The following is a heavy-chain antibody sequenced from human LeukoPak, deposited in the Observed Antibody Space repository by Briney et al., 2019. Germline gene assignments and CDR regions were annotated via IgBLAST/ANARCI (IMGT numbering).Heavy chain of an antibody. J-gene: IGHJ3*02. CDR1: GGYFCGYY. V-gene: IGHV4-34*01. Sequence: PSETLSRTGAVYGGYFCGYYWLWIRQPRGKGLEELGEINHSGSTKYNTSLKSRVTISVDPSKNQFSQKLGPVTAADTAVYYCARGHDSFRHAFDIWGQGTMVTVSS. D-gene: IGHD5-18*01. CDR3: ARGHDSFRHAFDI. CDR2: INHSGST.